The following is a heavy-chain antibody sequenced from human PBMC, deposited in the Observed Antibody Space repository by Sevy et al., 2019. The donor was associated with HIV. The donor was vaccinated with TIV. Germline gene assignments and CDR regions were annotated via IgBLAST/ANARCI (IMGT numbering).Heavy chain of an antibody. D-gene: IGHD3-22*01. Sequence: GGSLRLSCAVSGFSFDSYGMTWVRQAPGKGLEWVSAISGSGTRTYYADSVKGRFIISRDNSKNTLDLQMNSLRAEDTGIYYFAKGGGGHYDPDEIAYYFYYYYMDVWGKGTTVTVSS. CDR3: AKGGGGHYDPDEIAYYFYYYYMDV. CDR2: ISGSGTRT. V-gene: IGHV3-23*01. J-gene: IGHJ6*03. CDR1: GFSFDSYG.